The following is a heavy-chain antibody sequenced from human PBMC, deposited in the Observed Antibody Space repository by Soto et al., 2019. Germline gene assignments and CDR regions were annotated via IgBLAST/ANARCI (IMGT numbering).Heavy chain of an antibody. Sequence: SETLSLTCAVYGGSFSGYYWSWIRQPPGKGLEWIGEINHSGSTNYNPSLKSRVTISVDTSKNQFSLKLSSVTAADTALYYCARWNMLRGVRYYYGMDVWGQGTTVTVSS. CDR2: INHSGST. D-gene: IGHD3-10*01. J-gene: IGHJ6*02. V-gene: IGHV4-34*01. CDR1: GGSFSGYY. CDR3: ARWNMLRGVRYYYGMDV.